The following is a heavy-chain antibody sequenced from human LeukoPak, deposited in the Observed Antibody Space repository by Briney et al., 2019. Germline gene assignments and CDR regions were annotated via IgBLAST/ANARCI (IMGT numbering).Heavy chain of an antibody. CDR2: INHSGST. D-gene: IGHD2-2*02. J-gene: IGHJ4*02. CDR3: AYCSSTSCYTGFDY. V-gene: IGHV4-34*01. Sequence: SETLSLTCAVYGGSFSDYYWSWIRQPPGKGLEWIGEINHSGSTNYNPSLKSRVTISVDTSKNQVSLKLSSVTAADTAVYYCAYCSSTSCYTGFDYWGQGTLVTVSS. CDR1: GGSFSDYY.